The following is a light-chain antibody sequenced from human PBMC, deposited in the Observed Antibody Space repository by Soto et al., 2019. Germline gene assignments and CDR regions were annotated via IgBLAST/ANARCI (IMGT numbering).Light chain of an antibody. Sequence: NFMLTQPHSVSESPGKTVTISCTRSSGSIASNYVQWYQQRPGSSPNTVIYEDNQRPSGVPDRFSGSIDSSSNSASLTISGLKTEDEADYYCQSYDSSNVVFGGGTKLTVL. CDR1: SGSIASNY. CDR2: EDN. CDR3: QSYDSSNVV. V-gene: IGLV6-57*01. J-gene: IGLJ2*01.